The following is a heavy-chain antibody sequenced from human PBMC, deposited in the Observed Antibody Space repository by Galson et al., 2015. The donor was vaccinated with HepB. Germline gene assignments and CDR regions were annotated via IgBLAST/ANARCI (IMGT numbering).Heavy chain of an antibody. CDR1: GFTFSNYG. D-gene: IGHD3-3*01. V-gene: IGHV3-23*01. J-gene: IGHJ4*02. CDR2: LNSGGKT. Sequence: LRLSCAASGFTFSNYGMAWVRQAPGKGLEWVSHLNSGGKTEDAESVKGRFTISRDSSKRTLYLQMNSLRVEDTAIYYCARWRGAQSEFDHWGQGTLVTVSS. CDR3: ARWRGAQSEFDH.